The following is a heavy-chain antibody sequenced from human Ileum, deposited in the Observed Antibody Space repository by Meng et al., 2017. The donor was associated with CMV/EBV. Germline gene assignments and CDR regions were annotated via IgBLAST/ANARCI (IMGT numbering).Heavy chain of an antibody. CDR2: IYHGGST. V-gene: IGHV4-4*07. D-gene: IGHD3-16*01. CDR3: ARGPGGFGDFNFDY. J-gene: IGHJ4*02. CDR1: GDSITSFY. Sequence: GQLQESGPGLVKPSETLSLTCTVSGDSITSFYWSWIRQPAGKALEWIGRIYHGGSTNYNPSLKSRVTLSVDTSKNQFSMRLTSVTAADTAVYYCARGPGGFGDFNFDYWGQGTLVTVSS.